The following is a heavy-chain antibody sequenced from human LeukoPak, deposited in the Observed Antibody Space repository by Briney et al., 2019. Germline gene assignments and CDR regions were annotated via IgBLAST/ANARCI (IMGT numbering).Heavy chain of an antibody. V-gene: IGHV3-33*01. CDR2: IWHDGTYI. CDR1: GFTFSDYP. Sequence: PGGSLRLSCPASGFTFSDYPMQWLRQAPGKGLEWVAVIWHDGTYISYGDSVRGRFTISRDNSKNTLYLQMNSLRAEDTAVYYCAREGPTTAVGSGAPDIWGLGTMVTVSS. J-gene: IGHJ3*02. D-gene: IGHD6-13*01. CDR3: AREGPTTAVGSGAPDI.